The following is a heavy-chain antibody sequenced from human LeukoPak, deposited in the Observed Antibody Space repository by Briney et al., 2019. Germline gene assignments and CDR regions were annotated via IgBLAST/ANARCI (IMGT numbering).Heavy chain of an antibody. CDR2: IYHSGST. CDR1: GGSISSYY. J-gene: IGHJ4*02. D-gene: IGHD3-22*01. CDR3: ARVYYDSSGYYYRGLYYFDY. V-gene: IGHV4-59*08. Sequence: SETLSLTCTVSGGSISSYYWSWIRQPPGKGLEWIGSIYHSGSTYYNPSLKSRVTISVDTSKNQFSLKLSSVTAADTAVYYCARVYYDSSGYYYRGLYYFDYWGQGTLVTVSS.